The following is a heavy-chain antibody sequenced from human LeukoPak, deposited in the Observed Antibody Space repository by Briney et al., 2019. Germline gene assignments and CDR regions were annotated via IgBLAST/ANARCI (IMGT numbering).Heavy chain of an antibody. V-gene: IGHV3-66*01. Sequence: GGSLRLSCAASGITVSSNNMTWVRQAPGKGLEWVSVIYSGGGTYYSDSVKGRFTVSRDNSKNTLYLQMNSLRGEDTAVYYCARDDSGYGGFDYWGQGTLVTVSS. CDR3: ARDDSGYGGFDY. CDR1: GITVSSNN. J-gene: IGHJ4*02. D-gene: IGHD5-12*01. CDR2: IYSGGGT.